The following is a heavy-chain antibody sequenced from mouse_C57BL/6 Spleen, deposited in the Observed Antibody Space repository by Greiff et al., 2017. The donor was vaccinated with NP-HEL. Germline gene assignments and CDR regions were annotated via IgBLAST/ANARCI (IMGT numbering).Heavy chain of an antibody. CDR2: ISSGGDYI. D-gene: IGHD1-1*01. J-gene: IGHJ1*03. Sequence: DVMLVESGEGLVKPGGSLKLSCAASGFTFSSYAMSWVRQTPEKRLEWVAYISSGGDYIYYADTVKGRYTISRDNARNTLYLQMSSLKSQDTDMYYCTRNSGTKEYFDVWGTGTTVTVSS. CDR1: GFTFSSYA. CDR3: TRNSGTKEYFDV. V-gene: IGHV5-9-1*02.